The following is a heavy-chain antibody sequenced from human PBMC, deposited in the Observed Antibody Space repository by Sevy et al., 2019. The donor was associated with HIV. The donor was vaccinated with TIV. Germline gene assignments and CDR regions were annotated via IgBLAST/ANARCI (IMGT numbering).Heavy chain of an antibody. V-gene: IGHV5-51*01. CDR3: TRPITRSAFHV. D-gene: IGHD1-20*01. Sequence: GESLKISCKASGYSFPSSWIGWVRHMPGKGLEWVGLIHPSDSDTRYSPSFQGHVTISADKSSDTAYLQWGSLKASDTAMYYCTRPITRSAFHVWGQRTLVTVSS. J-gene: IGHJ3*01. CDR1: GYSFPSSW. CDR2: IHPSDSDT.